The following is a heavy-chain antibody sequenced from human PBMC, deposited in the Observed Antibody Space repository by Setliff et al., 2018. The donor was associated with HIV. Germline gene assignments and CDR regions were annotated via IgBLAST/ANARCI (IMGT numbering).Heavy chain of an antibody. CDR3: ARQGDYHILTGYYSGPHDAFDI. Sequence: GESLKISCKGSGYSFTNYWIAWVRQMPGRGLELMGIIYPGHSDTRYSPSFQGQVTISADKSISTAYLQWSSLKASDTAMYYCARQGDYHILTGYYSGPHDAFDIWGQGTMVTVSS. CDR2: IYPGHSDT. J-gene: IGHJ3*02. D-gene: IGHD3-9*01. CDR1: GYSFTNYW. V-gene: IGHV5-51*01.